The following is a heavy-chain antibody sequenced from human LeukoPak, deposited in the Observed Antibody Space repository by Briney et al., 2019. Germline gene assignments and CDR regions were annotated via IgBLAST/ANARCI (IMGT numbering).Heavy chain of an antibody. CDR3: ARGYRGHSSGWYGENYYYYYGMDV. CDR1: GYTFTSYG. V-gene: IGHV1-18*01. D-gene: IGHD6-19*01. CDR2: ISAYNGNT. Sequence: GASVTVSCKASGYTFTSYGISWVRQAPGQGLEWMGWISAYNGNTNYAQKLQGRVTMTTDTSTSTAYMELRSLRSDDTAVYYCARGYRGHSSGWYGENYYYYYGMDVWGQGTTVTVSS. J-gene: IGHJ6*02.